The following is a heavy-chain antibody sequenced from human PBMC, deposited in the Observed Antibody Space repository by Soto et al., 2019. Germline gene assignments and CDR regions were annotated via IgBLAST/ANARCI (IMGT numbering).Heavy chain of an antibody. J-gene: IGHJ4*02. D-gene: IGHD2-21*02. CDR2: ILPILGIA. V-gene: IGHV1-69*02. CDR3: ARGGVAYCGGDCYFDY. CDR1: GGTFSSYT. Sequence: QVQLVQSGAEVKKPGSSVKVSCKASGGTFSSYTISWVRQAPGQGLDWLGRILPILGIANYAQKYQGRVTITADNSTSTAYMELSSLRSEDTAVYYCARGGVAYCGGDCYFDYWGQGTMVTVSS.